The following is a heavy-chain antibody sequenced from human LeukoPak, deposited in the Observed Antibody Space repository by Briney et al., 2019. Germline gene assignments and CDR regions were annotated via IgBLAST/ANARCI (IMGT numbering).Heavy chain of an antibody. D-gene: IGHD3-22*01. Sequence: VASVKVSCKASGGTFSSYAISWVRQAPGQGLEWMGGIIPIFGTANYAQKFQGRVTITADESTSTAYMELSSLRSEDTAVYYCARGPYYYDSSGYYFHAFDIWGQGTMVTVSS. CDR3: ARGPYYYDSSGYYFHAFDI. V-gene: IGHV1-69*13. CDR2: IIPIFGTA. J-gene: IGHJ3*02. CDR1: GGTFSSYA.